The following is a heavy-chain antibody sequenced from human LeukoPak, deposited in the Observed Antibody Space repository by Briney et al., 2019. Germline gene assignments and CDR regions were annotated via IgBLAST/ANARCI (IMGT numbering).Heavy chain of an antibody. CDR1: GFTVSSNS. J-gene: IGHJ6*04. Sequence: GGSLRLSCTVSGFTVSSNSMSWVRQAPGKGLEWVSYISSSGGTIYYADSVKGRFTISRDNAKNSLYLQMNSLRAEDTAVYYCAELGITMIGGVWGKGTTVTISS. CDR3: AELGITMIGGV. CDR2: ISSSGGTI. V-gene: IGHV3-48*04. D-gene: IGHD3-10*02.